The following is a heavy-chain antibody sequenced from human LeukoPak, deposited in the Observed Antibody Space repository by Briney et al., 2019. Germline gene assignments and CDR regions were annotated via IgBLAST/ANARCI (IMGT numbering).Heavy chain of an antibody. J-gene: IGHJ4*02. CDR2: ISWNSGSI. D-gene: IGHD3-22*01. V-gene: IGHV3-9*01. CDR1: GFTFDDYG. Sequence: PGGSLRLSCAASGFTFDDYGMHWVRHAPGKGLEWVSGISWNSGSIVYADSVKGRFTISRDNAKNSLYLQMNSLRAEDTALYYCAKGPWPYYYDSSGYPLYFDYWGQGTLVTVSS. CDR3: AKGPWPYYYDSSGYPLYFDY.